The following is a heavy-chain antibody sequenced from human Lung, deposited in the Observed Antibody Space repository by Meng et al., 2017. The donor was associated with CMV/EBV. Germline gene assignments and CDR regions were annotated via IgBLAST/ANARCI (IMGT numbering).Heavy chain of an antibody. CDR2: ISGRTRVSSMSDSGEKT. CDR1: GFIFRGYA. CDR3: ANNEAMTGYDHQYAFGI. V-gene: IGHV3-23*01. Sequence: GGSLRLXXVGSGFIFRGYAMSWVRQAPGKGLEWVSSISGRTRVSSMSDSGEKTHYADSVKGRFTISRDNSKNTLFLEMTGLGVEDTDLYYCANNEAMTGYDHQYAFGIWGQGXMVTVSS. J-gene: IGHJ3*02. D-gene: IGHD5-12*01.